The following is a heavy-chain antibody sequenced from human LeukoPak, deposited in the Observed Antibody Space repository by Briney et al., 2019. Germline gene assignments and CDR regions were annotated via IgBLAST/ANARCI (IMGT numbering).Heavy chain of an antibody. CDR3: ARGDYYGSPYYFDY. CDR1: GGSISSYY. V-gene: IGHV4-59*01. D-gene: IGHD3-10*01. J-gene: IGHJ4*02. CDR2: IYYSGST. Sequence: SGTLSLTCTVSGGSISSYYWSWIRQPPGKGLEWIGYIYYSGSTNYNPSLKSRVTISVDTSKNQFSLKLSSVTAADTAVYYCARGDYYGSPYYFDYWGQGTLVTVSS.